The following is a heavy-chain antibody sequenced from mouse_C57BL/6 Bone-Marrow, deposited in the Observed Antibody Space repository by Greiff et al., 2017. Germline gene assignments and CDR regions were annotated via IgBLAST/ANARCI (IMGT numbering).Heavy chain of an antibody. CDR2: IDPSDSYT. J-gene: IGHJ2*01. D-gene: IGHD1-1*01. Sequence: QVQLQQPGAELVMPGASVKLSCKASGYTFTSYWMHWVKQRPGQGLEWIGEIDPSDSYTNYNHKFKGKSTLTVDKSSSTAYMQLSSLTSEDSAVYCCARCMPYGSSFDYWGQGTTLTVSS. CDR3: ARCMPYGSSFDY. CDR1: GYTFTSYW. V-gene: IGHV1-69*01.